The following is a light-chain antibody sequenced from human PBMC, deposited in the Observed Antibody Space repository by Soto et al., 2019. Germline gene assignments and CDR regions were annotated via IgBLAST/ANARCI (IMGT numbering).Light chain of an antibody. CDR3: QQYGSSGT. Sequence: EVVMTQSPATLSVSPVERVTLSCRASQSVRSNLAWYQQKPGQSPRLLIYGASTRATGIPARFSGSGSGTEFTLTISRLEPEDFAVYYCQQYGSSGTFGQGTKGDIK. CDR2: GAS. J-gene: IGKJ1*01. V-gene: IGKV3-15*01. CDR1: QSVRSN.